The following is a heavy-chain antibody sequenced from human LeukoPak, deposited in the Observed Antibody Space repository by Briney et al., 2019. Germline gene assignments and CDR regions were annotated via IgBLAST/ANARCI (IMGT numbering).Heavy chain of an antibody. CDR1: GFTFSSYS. V-gene: IGHV3-21*01. CDR3: ARESRDYDFWSGYYRQHYFDY. CDR2: ISSSSSYI. Sequence: GGSLRLSCAASGFTFSSYSMNWVRQAPGKGLEWVSSISSSSSYIYYADSVKGRFTISRDNAKNSLYPQMNSLRAEDTAVYYCARESRDYDFWSGYYRQHYFDYWGQGTLVTVSS. D-gene: IGHD3-3*01. J-gene: IGHJ4*02.